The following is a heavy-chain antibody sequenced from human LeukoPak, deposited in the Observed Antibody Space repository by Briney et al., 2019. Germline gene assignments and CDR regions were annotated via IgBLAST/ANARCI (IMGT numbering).Heavy chain of an antibody. CDR3: ARDREAVAENVDY. D-gene: IGHD6-19*01. V-gene: IGHV3-74*01. CDR2: INSDGSST. CDR1: GFTFSSYW. Sequence: GGPLRLSCAASGFTFSSYWMHWVRQAPGKGRVWVSRINSDGSSTRYADSVKGLFTISRDNAKNTLYLQMNSLRAEDTAVYYCARDREAVAENVDYWGQGTLVTVSS. J-gene: IGHJ4*02.